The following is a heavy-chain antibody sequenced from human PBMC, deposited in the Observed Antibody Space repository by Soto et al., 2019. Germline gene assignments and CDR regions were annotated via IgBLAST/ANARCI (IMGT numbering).Heavy chain of an antibody. CDR3: ATNYGSGSTHFDY. CDR1: GDTFSFYT. V-gene: IGHV1-69*02. J-gene: IGHJ4*02. Sequence: QVQLVQSGAEVKKPGSSVRLSCTASGDTFSFYTISWVRQAPGQGPEWMGRIIPMVGMADYPQKCQGRVTISADKSTSTDYMVLRSLRSDDTAVYFCATNYGSGSTHFDYWGQGTLVTVSS. CDR2: IIPMVGMA. D-gene: IGHD3-10*01.